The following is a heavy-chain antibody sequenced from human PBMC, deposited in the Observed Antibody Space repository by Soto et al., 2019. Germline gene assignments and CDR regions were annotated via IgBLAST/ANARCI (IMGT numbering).Heavy chain of an antibody. CDR1: GGSISSGGYY. J-gene: IGHJ4*02. CDR3: ARESYYYDSSGYCHYFDY. Sequence: KTSETLSLTCTVSGGSISSGGYYWSWIRQHPGKGLEWIGYIYYSGSTYYNPSLKSRVTISVDTSKNQFSLKLSSVTAADTAVYYCARESYYYDSSGYCHYFDYWGQGTLVTVSS. CDR2: IYYSGST. D-gene: IGHD3-22*01. V-gene: IGHV4-31*03.